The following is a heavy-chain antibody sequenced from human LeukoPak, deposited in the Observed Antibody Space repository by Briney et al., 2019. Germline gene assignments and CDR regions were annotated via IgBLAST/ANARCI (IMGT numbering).Heavy chain of an antibody. Sequence: GGSLRLPCAASGLTFSSYTMHWVRQAPGKGLDWVAVIFKDGTNEYYADSVKGRFTISRDNSKNTLFLQMNSLRAEDTAIYYCAKYGPQDSGSSHFDYWGQGALVTVSS. CDR1: GLTFSSYT. D-gene: IGHD1-26*01. J-gene: IGHJ4*02. CDR2: IFKDGTNE. V-gene: IGHV3-30-3*02. CDR3: AKYGPQDSGSSHFDY.